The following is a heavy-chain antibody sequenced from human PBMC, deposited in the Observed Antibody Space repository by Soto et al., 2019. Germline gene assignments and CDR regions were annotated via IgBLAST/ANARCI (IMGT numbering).Heavy chain of an antibody. CDR2: IIPIFGTA. J-gene: IGHJ5*02. V-gene: IGHV1-69*01. CDR3: AREGGYYDSSGYWLGFAP. Sequence: QVQLVQSGAEVKKPGSSVKVSCKASGGTFSSYAISWVRQAPGQGLEWMGGIIPIFGTANYAQKFQGRVTITADESTSTAYMEVSSLRSEDTAVYYCAREGGYYDSSGYWLGFAPWGQGTLVTVSS. D-gene: IGHD3-22*01. CDR1: GGTFSSYA.